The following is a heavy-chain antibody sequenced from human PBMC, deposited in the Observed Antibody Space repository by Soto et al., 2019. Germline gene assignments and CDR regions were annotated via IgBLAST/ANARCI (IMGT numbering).Heavy chain of an antibody. Sequence: SETLSLTSPVSGGYISSSSYYWSWIRQPPGKGLEWIGEINHSGSTNYNPSLKSRVTISVDTSKNQFSLKLSSVTAADTAVYYCARGKGVLLWFGELFGFDYWGPGTLVTVSS. V-gene: IGHV4-39*07. CDR3: ARGKGVLLWFGELFGFDY. CDR1: GGYISSSSYY. J-gene: IGHJ4*02. CDR2: INHSGST. D-gene: IGHD3-10*01.